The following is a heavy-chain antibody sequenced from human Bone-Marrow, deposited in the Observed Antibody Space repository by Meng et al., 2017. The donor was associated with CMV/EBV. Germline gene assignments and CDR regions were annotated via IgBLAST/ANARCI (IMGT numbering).Heavy chain of an antibody. J-gene: IGHJ5*02. CDR2: INHSGST. Sequence: TFSGSYWSCIRQPPGKGLEWIGEINHSGSTNYNPSLKSRDTISVDTSKTQFSLKLSSVTAADTAVYYCARGRWVLRFLEWLNNWFDPWGQGTLVTVSS. CDR1: TFSGSY. D-gene: IGHD3-3*01. V-gene: IGHV4-34*01. CDR3: ARGRWVLRFLEWLNNWFDP.